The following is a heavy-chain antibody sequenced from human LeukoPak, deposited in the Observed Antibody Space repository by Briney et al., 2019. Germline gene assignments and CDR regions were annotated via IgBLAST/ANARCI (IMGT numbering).Heavy chain of an antibody. CDR1: GFTFSDYY. J-gene: IGHJ4*02. Sequence: GGSLRLSCAASGFTFSDYYMSWIRQAPGKGLEWVSAISGSGGSTYYADSVKGRFTISRDNSKNTLYLQMNSLRAEDTAVYYCAKDVKVTSYYFDYWGQGTLVTVSS. V-gene: IGHV3-23*01. CDR2: ISGSGGST. D-gene: IGHD2-21*02. CDR3: AKDVKVTSYYFDY.